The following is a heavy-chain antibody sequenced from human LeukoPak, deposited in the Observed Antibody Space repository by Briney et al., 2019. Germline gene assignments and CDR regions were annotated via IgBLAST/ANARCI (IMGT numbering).Heavy chain of an antibody. CDR3: AREARSGSYYNQPTRAPIDY. J-gene: IGHJ4*02. D-gene: IGHD1-26*01. CDR1: GFTFSDYY. CDR2: ISSSGSTI. V-gene: IGHV3-11*04. Sequence: GGSLRLSCAASGFTFSDYYMSWIRQAPGKGLEWVSHISSSGSTIYYADSVKGRFTISRDNAKNSLYLQMNSLRAEDTAVYYCAREARSGSYYNQPTRAPIDYWGQGTLVTVSS.